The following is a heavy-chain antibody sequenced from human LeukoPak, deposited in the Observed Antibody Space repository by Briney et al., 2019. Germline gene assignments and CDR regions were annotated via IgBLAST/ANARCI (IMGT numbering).Heavy chain of an antibody. CDR3: ASSTTVDSLDY. CDR1: GGSISSYY. J-gene: IGHJ4*02. Sequence: PSETLSLTCTVSGGSISSYYWSWIRQPPGKGLEWIGYIYTSGSTNYNPSLKRRVTISVDTSKNQFSLKLSSVTAADTAVYYCASSTTVDSLDYWGQGTLVTVSS. D-gene: IGHD4-23*01. V-gene: IGHV4-4*09. CDR2: IYTSGST.